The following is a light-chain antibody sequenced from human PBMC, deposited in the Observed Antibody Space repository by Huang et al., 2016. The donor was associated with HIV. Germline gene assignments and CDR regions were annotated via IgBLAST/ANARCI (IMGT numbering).Light chain of an antibody. V-gene: IGKV3-11*01. CDR3: QQHDSWLT. CDR1: QSITNP. CDR2: DAS. J-gene: IGKJ4*01. Sequence: IVLTQSPATLSWYLGERVPPSCRASQSITNPLAWYQQRPGQAPRLLIYDASTRVAGVPDRFSGSGSGTDFTLTISSLEPEDFALYYCQQHDSWLTFGGGTKVEV.